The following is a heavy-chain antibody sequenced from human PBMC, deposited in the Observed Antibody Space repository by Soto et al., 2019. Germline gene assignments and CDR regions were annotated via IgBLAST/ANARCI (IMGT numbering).Heavy chain of an antibody. J-gene: IGHJ6*02. CDR2: IYYSGST. D-gene: IGHD6-19*01. CDR1: GGSISSYY. CDR3: ARLKLGGYSSGWYPYGMDV. Sequence: PSETLSLTCTVSGGSISSYYWSWIRQPPGKGLEWIGYIYYSGSTNYNPSLKSRVTISVDTSKNQFSLKLSSVTAADTAVYYCARLKLGGYSSGWYPYGMDVWGQGTTVTVSS. V-gene: IGHV4-59*01.